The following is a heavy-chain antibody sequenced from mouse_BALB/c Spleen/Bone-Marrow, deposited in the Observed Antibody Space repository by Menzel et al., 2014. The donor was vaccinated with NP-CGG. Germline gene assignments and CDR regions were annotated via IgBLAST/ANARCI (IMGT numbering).Heavy chain of an antibody. J-gene: IGHJ2*01. V-gene: IGHV14-1*02. D-gene: IGHD1-1*01. Sequence: EVKLQESGAEFVRPGALVKLSCNASGFNIKDYYMHWVKQRPEQGLEWIGWIDPENGNTIYDPKFPGKASITVDTSSNTAYLQLSSLTSEDTAVYYCTRWVYYGSSYFDYWGQGTTLTVSS. CDR2: IDPENGNT. CDR1: GFNIKDYY. CDR3: TRWVYYGSSYFDY.